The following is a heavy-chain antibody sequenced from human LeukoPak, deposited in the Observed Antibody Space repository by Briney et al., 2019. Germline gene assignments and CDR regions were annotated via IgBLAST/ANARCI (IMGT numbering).Heavy chain of an antibody. V-gene: IGHV1-2*02. CDR1: GYTFTGYY. CDR2: INPNSGGT. Sequence: GASVKVSCKASGYTFTGYYMHWVRQAPGQGLEWMGWINPNSGGTNYAQKFQGRVTMTRDTSISTAYMELSRLRSDDAAAYYCARGHQYYYGSGSRTLDYWGQGTLVTVSS. J-gene: IGHJ4*02. D-gene: IGHD3-10*01. CDR3: ARGHQYYYGSGSRTLDY.